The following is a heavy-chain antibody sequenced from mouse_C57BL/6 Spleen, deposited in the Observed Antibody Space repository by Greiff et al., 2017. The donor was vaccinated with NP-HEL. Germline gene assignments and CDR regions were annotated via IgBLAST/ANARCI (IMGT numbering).Heavy chain of an antibody. D-gene: IGHD1-1*02. CDR3: AGGVARGYFDV. CDR2: IDPEDGET. Sequence: EVQGVESGAELVKPGASVKLSCTASGFNIKDYYMHWVKQRTEQGLEWIGRIDPEDGETKYAPKFQGKATITADTSSNTAYLQLSSLTSEDTAVYYCAGGVARGYFDVWGTGTTVTVSS. J-gene: IGHJ1*03. CDR1: GFNIKDYY. V-gene: IGHV14-2*01.